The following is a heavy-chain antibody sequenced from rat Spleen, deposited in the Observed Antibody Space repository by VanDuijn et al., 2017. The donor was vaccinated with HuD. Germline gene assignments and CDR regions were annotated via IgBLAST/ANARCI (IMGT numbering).Heavy chain of an antibody. J-gene: IGHJ2*01. CDR2: VTYDGSKT. D-gene: IGHD1-1*01. Sequence: EVQLVESGGGLVQPGRSMKLSCAASGFTFSNYDMAWVRQAPTKGLEWVASVTYDGSKTYYRDSVKGRFTISRDNAKITRYLQMDSLGSEDTATYYCARGYYSGPLSVGFDYWGQGVMVTVSS. CDR3: ARGYYSGPLSVGFDY. CDR1: GFTFSNYD. V-gene: IGHV5-25*01.